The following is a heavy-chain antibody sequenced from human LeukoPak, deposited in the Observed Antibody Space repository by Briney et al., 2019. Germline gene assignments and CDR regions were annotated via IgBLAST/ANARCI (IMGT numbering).Heavy chain of an antibody. V-gene: IGHV1-46*01. CDR2: INPSGGST. Sequence: ASVKVSCKASGYTFTSYYMHWVRQAPGQGLEWMGIINPSGGSTSYAQKFQGRVTMTRDTSTSTVYMELSSLRSEDTAVYYCARANLYCSGGSCPQSDFDYWGQGTLVTVSS. CDR1: GYTFTSYY. CDR3: ARANLYCSGGSCPQSDFDY. J-gene: IGHJ4*02. D-gene: IGHD2-15*01.